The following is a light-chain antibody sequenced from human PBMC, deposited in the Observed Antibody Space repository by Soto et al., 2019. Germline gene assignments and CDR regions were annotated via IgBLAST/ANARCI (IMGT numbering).Light chain of an antibody. CDR3: AGWEDGLSGPL. V-gene: IGLV1-47*01. CDR2: RNN. Sequence: QSVLTQPPSASGTPGQRVTISCSGSSSNIGSNYVYWYQQLPGTAPKLLIYRNNQRPSGVPDRFSGSKSGTSASLAISGLRSEDEADYYCAGWEDGLSGPLFVGGTELTV. J-gene: IGLJ2*01. CDR1: SSNIGSNY.